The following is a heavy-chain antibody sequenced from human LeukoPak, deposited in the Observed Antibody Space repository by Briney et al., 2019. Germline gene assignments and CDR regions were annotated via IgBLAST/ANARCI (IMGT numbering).Heavy chain of an antibody. D-gene: IGHD3-22*01. J-gene: IGHJ6*03. Sequence: ASVKVSCKASGYTFTSYGISWVRQAPGQGLEWMGWISVYNGNTDYAQKLQARVTMTTDTSTSTAYMELRSLISDDTAVYYCARVGYYDSSGYPTFTFYYYYYMDVWGKGTTVTVSS. CDR3: ARVGYYDSSGYPTFTFYYYYYMDV. CDR1: GYTFTSYG. CDR2: ISVYNGNT. V-gene: IGHV1-18*01.